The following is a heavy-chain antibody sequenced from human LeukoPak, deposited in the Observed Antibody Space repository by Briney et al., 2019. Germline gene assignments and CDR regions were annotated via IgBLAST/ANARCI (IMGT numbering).Heavy chain of an antibody. Sequence: GGSLRLSCAASGFTFGGSAMHWVRQASGKGLEWVGRIRSKANSYATEYAASVKGRFTISRDDSKNTAYLQMNSLKTEDTAVYYCTGRLLAGGFDIWGQGTMVTVSS. CDR1: GFTFGGSA. CDR2: IRSKANSYAT. CDR3: TGRLLAGGFDI. V-gene: IGHV3-73*01. D-gene: IGHD1-26*01. J-gene: IGHJ3*02.